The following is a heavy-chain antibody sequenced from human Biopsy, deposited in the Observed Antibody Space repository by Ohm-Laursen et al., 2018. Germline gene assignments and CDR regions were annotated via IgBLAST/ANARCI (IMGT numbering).Heavy chain of an antibody. CDR1: GGSLSSYS. J-gene: IGHJ5*02. V-gene: IGHV4-4*07. D-gene: IGHD1-14*01. CDR3: ARDRDRRGWFDP. CDR2: IYTSGIT. Sequence: GTLSLTCTVSGGSLSSYSWSWIRQPAGKGLEWIGQIYTSGITNYNPSLKSRVTMSVDTSKNKLSLRVSSVTAADTAVYYCARDRDRRGWFDPWGQGTLVTVSS.